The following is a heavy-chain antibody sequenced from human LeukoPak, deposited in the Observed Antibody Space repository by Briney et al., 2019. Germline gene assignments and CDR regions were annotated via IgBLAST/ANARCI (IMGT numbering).Heavy chain of an antibody. D-gene: IGHD1-26*01. V-gene: IGHV3-48*01. CDR2: ISSSSSTI. CDR1: GFTFSSYS. CDR3: ARDPRSYLPDY. Sequence: GGSLRLSCAASGFTFSSYSMNWVRQAPGKGLEWVSYISSSSSTIYYADSVKGRFTISRDNSKNTLYLQMNSLRAEDTAVYYCARDPRSYLPDYWGQGTLVTVSS. J-gene: IGHJ4*02.